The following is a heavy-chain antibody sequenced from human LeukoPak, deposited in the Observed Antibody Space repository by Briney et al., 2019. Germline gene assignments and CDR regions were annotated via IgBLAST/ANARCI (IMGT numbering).Heavy chain of an antibody. CDR3: AGSHDSSGRAFDI. Sequence: GGSLRLSCAASGFTFDDYAMHWVRQAPGKGLEWVSLISWDGGSTYYADSVKGRFTISRDNSKNSLYLQMNSLRAEDTALCYCAGSHDSSGRAFDIWGQGTMVTVSS. D-gene: IGHD3-22*01. J-gene: IGHJ3*02. V-gene: IGHV3-43D*03. CDR1: GFTFDDYA. CDR2: ISWDGGST.